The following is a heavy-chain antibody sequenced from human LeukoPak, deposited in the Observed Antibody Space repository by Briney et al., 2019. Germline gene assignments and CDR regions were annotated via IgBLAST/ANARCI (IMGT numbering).Heavy chain of an antibody. V-gene: IGHV7-4-1*02. CDR1: GYTFTSYA. D-gene: IGHD5-18*01. CDR2: INTNTGNP. J-gene: IGHJ4*02. Sequence: ASVKVSCKASGYTFTSYAMNWVRQAPGQGLEWMGWINTNTGNPTYAQGFTGRFVFSLDTSVSTAYLQISSLKAEDTAVYYCARGVHVDTAMALGYWGQGTLVTVSS. CDR3: ARGVHVDTAMALGY.